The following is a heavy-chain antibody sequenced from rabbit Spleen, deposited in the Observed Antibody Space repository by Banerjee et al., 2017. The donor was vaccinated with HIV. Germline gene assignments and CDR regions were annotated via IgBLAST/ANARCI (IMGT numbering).Heavy chain of an antibody. J-gene: IGHJ6*01. V-gene: IGHV1S40*01. CDR1: GFSFSSRDY. D-gene: IGHD6-1*01. CDR3: AREGYIVGFGGDAYATHYGMDL. CDR2: IGSGSTGNT. Sequence: QSLEESGGGLVQPEGSLTLTCTASGFSFSSRDYMCWVRQAPGKGLEWIGCIGSGSTGNTYYATWAKGRFTISKTSSTTVTLQMTSLTAADTATYFCAREGYIVGFGGDAYATHYGMDLWGPGTLVTVS.